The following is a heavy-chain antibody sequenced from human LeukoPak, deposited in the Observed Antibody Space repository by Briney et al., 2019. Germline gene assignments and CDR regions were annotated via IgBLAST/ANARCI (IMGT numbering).Heavy chain of an antibody. Sequence: GGSLRLSCAASGFTFSNYLVSWVPPAPGTGLEWVANIKHDGSEKYSVDSVKGPFTISRDNAENSLYLQMNSPRAEDTAVYYCARVRRYYGSGTSPDYWGQGTLVTVSS. V-gene: IGHV3-7*05. CDR3: ARVRRYYGSGTSPDY. D-gene: IGHD3-10*01. CDR1: GFTFSNYL. J-gene: IGHJ4*02. CDR2: IKHDGSEK.